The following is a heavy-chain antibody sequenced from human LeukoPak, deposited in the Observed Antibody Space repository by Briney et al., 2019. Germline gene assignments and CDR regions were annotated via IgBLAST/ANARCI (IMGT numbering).Heavy chain of an antibody. D-gene: IGHD3-10*01. J-gene: IGHJ6*03. V-gene: IGHV4-61*02. Sequence: PSETLSLTCTVSGGSISSGSYYYSWIWQPAGKGLEWIGRIYTSGSTYYNPSLKSRVTISADTSNNQFSLKLNSVTAADTAVYYCARGGVRENYYYFSMDVWGKGTTVTVSS. CDR2: IYTSGST. CDR3: ARGGVRENYYYFSMDV. CDR1: GGSISSGSYY.